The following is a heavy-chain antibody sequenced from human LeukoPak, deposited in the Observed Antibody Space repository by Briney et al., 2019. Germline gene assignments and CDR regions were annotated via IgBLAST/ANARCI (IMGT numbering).Heavy chain of an antibody. CDR1: GGTFSSYA. J-gene: IGHJ4*02. CDR2: IIPIFGTA. CDR3: ARGGSGNSVSYFDY. V-gene: IGHV1-69*13. Sequence: SVNVSCKASGGTFSSYAISWVRQAPGQGLEWMGGIIPIFGTANYAQKFQGRVTITADESTSTAYMELSSLRSEDTAVYYCARGGSGNSVSYFDYWGQGTLVTVSS. D-gene: IGHD4-23*01.